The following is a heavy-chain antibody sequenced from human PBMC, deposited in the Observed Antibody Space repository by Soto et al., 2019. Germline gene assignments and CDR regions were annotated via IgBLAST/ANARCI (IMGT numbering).Heavy chain of an antibody. J-gene: IGHJ4*01. CDR2: MNPYTGKT. Sequence: GASVKVSCKASGYTFTRYDINWVRQASGQGLEWMGWMNPYTGKTGYAQKFRGRVTMTGNTSLGTAYMELSSLRSDDTAVYFCTRRKERSGPNYFDLWGQGTQVTVSS. V-gene: IGHV1-8*01. CDR1: GYTFTRYD. CDR3: TRRKERSGPNYFDL. D-gene: IGHD1-26*01.